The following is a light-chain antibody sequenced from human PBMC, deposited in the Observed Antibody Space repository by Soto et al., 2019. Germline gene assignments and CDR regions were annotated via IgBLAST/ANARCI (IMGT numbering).Light chain of an antibody. CDR3: QSYDSSLSGFYV. J-gene: IGLJ1*01. CDR2: GNN. Sequence: QSVLTPPPSVPGAPGQRITISCTVSSSNIGAAYDVHWYQQLPGTAPKLLIYGNNNRPSGVPARFSGSKSGTSASLAIIGLQAADEADYYCQSYDSSLSGFYVFGTGTKVTVL. V-gene: IGLV1-40*01. CDR1: SSNIGAAYD.